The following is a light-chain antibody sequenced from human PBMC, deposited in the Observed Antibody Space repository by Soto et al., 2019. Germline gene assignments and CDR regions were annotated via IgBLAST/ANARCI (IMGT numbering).Light chain of an antibody. V-gene: IGLV2-23*02. CDR1: SSDVGSYNL. J-gene: IGLJ2*01. CDR2: DVS. CDR3: CSYAGSSTLV. Sequence: QSALTQPASVSGSPGQSITISCTGTSSDVGSYNLVSWYQQHPGKAPKLMIYDVSKRPSGVSNRFSGSKSGNTASLTISGLQAEDEADYYCCSYAGSSTLVVGGGTKLT.